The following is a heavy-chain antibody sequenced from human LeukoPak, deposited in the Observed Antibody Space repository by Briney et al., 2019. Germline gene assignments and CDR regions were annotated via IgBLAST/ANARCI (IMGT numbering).Heavy chain of an antibody. CDR2: INPNSGGT. V-gene: IGHV1-2*02. J-gene: IGHJ3*02. CDR3: ARVFYRSGLYYYDSSGSDDAFDI. CDR1: GYTFTGYY. D-gene: IGHD3-22*01. Sequence: ASVKVSCKASGYTFTGYYMHWVRQAPGQGLEWMGWINPNSGGTNYAQKFQGRVTMTRDTSISTAYMELSRLRSDDTAVYYCARVFYRSGLYYYDSSGSDDAFDIWGQGTMVTVSS.